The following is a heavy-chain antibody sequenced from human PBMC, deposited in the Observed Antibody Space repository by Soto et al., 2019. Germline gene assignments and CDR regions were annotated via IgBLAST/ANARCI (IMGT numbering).Heavy chain of an antibody. CDR1: GYTFTRYT. CDR3: ARGIATGQLDP. J-gene: IGHJ5*02. CDR2: INPDNGNT. V-gene: IGHV1-3*01. Sequence: ASVKISCKASGYTFTRYTMNWVRQAPGQRLEWMGWINPDNGNTKSSQKFQDRVIITRDTSASTAYMDLSSLRPEDTAVYYCARGIATGQLDPWGEGTLVTVCS. D-gene: IGHD2-21*01.